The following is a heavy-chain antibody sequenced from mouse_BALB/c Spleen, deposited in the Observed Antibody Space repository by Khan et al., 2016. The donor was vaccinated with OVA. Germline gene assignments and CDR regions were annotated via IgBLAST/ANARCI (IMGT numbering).Heavy chain of an antibody. CDR2: ISYSGSI. CDR1: GYSITSGYG. Sequence: EVQLQESGPGLVKPSQSLSLTCTVTGYSITSGYGWNWIRQFPGNKLEWMGYISYSGSINYNPSLKSRISITRDTSKNQFFLQLNAVTTEDTATYYCARTARIKYWGQGTTLTVSS. D-gene: IGHD1-2*01. CDR3: ARTARIKY. J-gene: IGHJ2*01. V-gene: IGHV3-2*02.